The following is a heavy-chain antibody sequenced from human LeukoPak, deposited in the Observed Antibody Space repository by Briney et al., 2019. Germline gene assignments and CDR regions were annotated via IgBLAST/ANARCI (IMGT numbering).Heavy chain of an antibody. D-gene: IGHD6-19*01. V-gene: IGHV3-23*01. CDR3: AKDFSSGWYAQFLFDY. J-gene: IGHJ4*02. Sequence: GGSLRLSCAASGFTFSSYAISWVRQAPGKGLEWVSAISGSGGSTYYADSVKGRFTISRDNSKNSLYLQMNSLRTEDTALYYCAKDFSSGWYAQFLFDYWGQGTLVTVSS. CDR2: ISGSGGST. CDR1: GFTFSSYA.